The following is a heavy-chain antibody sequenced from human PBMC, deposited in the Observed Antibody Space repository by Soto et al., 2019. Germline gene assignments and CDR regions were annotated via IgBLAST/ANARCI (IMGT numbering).Heavy chain of an antibody. CDR3: ARGAYGVYTPLYGMDV. J-gene: IGHJ6*02. Sequence: EVPLVESGGGLVQPGGCLRLSCAPSGFNLSAYDMHWVRQTPGGGLEWVSTIGTASDTYYPGSVRGRVTISRDNGKNSLYLQINSLTAEDSAVYYCARGAYGVYTPLYGMDVWGQGTTVTVSS. CDR2: IGTASDT. D-gene: IGHD4-17*01. CDR1: GFNLSAYD. V-gene: IGHV3-13*01.